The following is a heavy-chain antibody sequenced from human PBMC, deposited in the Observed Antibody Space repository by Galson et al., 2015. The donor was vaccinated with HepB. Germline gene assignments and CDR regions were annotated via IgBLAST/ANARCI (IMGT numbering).Heavy chain of an antibody. V-gene: IGHV1-3*01. D-gene: IGHD6-19*01. Sequence: SVKVSCKASGYTFTSYAMHWVRQAPGQRLEWMGWINAGNGNTKYSQKFQGRVTITRDTSASTAYMELSSLRSEDTAVYYCARAIPLTLAVAGIYFDYWGQGTLVTVSS. J-gene: IGHJ4*02. CDR3: ARAIPLTLAVAGIYFDY. CDR1: GYTFTSYA. CDR2: INAGNGNT.